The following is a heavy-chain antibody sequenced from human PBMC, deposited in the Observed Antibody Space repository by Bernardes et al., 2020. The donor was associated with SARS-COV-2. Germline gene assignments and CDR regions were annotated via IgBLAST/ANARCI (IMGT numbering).Heavy chain of an antibody. CDR3: ARGRGTSFDMPRWYFDY. J-gene: IGHJ4*02. Sequence: GESLKISCKGSGYSFTSYWIGWVRQMPGKGLEWMGIIYPGDSDTRYSPSFQGQVTISADKSISTAYLQWSSLKASDTAMYYCARGRGTSFDMPRWYFDYWGQGTLVTVSS. CDR1: GYSFTSYW. V-gene: IGHV5-51*01. CDR2: IYPGDSDT. D-gene: IGHD2-2*01.